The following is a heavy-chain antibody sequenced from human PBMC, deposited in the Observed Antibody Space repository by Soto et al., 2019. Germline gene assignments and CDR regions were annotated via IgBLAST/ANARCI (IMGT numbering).Heavy chain of an antibody. CDR3: ASLVVRGVSFHFDY. CDR2: IYHRGST. D-gene: IGHD3-10*01. Sequence: QLQLQESGSGLVKPSQTLSLTCAVSGGSISSGDYSWSWIRQPPGKGLEWIGYIYHRGSTYYNPSLKSRATISGDTSKNQSSLKLSSVTSADTAVYYCASLVVRGVSFHFDYWGQGTLDTVSS. V-gene: IGHV4-30-2*01. CDR1: GGSISSGDYS. J-gene: IGHJ4*02.